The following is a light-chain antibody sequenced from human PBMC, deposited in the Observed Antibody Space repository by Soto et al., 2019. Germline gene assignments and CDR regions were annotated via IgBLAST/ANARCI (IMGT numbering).Light chain of an antibody. J-gene: IGKJ2*02. V-gene: IGKV1-12*01. CDR1: QGISAW. Sequence: DIQMTQSPSFVSASVGDRVTITCRASQGISAWLAWYQQQPGKAPKLLIYDTSILESGVPSRFSGSGSGIHFTLTIRSLQPDDFGTYYCQQSYRFPCTFGQGTKLEIK. CDR3: QQSYRFPCT. CDR2: DTS.